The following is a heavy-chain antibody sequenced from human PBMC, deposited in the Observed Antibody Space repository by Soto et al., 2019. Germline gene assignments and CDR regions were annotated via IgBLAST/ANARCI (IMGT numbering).Heavy chain of an antibody. J-gene: IGHJ4*02. CDR1: GGSISSYY. Sequence: QVQLQESGPGLVKPSETLSLTCTVSGGSISSYYWSWIRQPPGKGLEWIGYIYYSGSTNYNPSLKSRVTISVYTSKNQFSLKLSSVTAADTAVYYCARRYAGNFDYWGQGTLVTVSS. D-gene: IGHD2-8*01. CDR3: ARRYAGNFDY. CDR2: IYYSGST. V-gene: IGHV4-59*01.